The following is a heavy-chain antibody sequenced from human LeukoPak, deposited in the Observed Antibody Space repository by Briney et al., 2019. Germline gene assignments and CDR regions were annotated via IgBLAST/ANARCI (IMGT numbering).Heavy chain of an antibody. V-gene: IGHV4-4*07. J-gene: IGHJ5*02. D-gene: IGHD2-2*01. CDR2: IYTSGST. CDR3: ARDHRPYYCSSTSCYGNWFDP. Sequence: SETLSLTCTVSGGSISSYYWSWIRQPAGKGLEWIGRIYTSGSTNYNPSLKSRVTMSVDTSKNQFSLKLSSVTAADTAVYYCARDHRPYYCSSTSCYGNWFDPWGQGTLVTVSS. CDR1: GGSISSYY.